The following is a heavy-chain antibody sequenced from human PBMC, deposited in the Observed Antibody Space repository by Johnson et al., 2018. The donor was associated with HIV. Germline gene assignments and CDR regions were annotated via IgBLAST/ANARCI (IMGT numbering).Heavy chain of an antibody. CDR2: IWYDGSNK. CDR3: AREKEMTRLGAFDV. CDR1: GFTFSSYG. J-gene: IGHJ3*01. Sequence: QVQLVESGGGVVQPGRSPRLSCAASGFTFSSYGMHWVRQAPGKGLEWVAVIWYDGSNKYYADSVPGRFTISRDNSKNTLDLQMKTLRAEDTAIYYCAREKEMTRLGAFDVWGQGTVVTVSS. V-gene: IGHV3-33*01. D-gene: IGHD3-16*01.